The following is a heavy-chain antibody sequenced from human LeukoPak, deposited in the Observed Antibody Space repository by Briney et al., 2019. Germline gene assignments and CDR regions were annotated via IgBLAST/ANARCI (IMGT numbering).Heavy chain of an antibody. CDR2: ISSSSSYI. Sequence: PGGSLRLSCAASGFTFSSYSMNWVRQAPGKGLEWVSSISSSSSYIYYADSVKGRFTISRDNAKNSLYLQMNSLRAEDTAVYYCARHQGYCSGGSCHRGDYWGQGTLVTVSS. V-gene: IGHV3-21*01. J-gene: IGHJ4*02. CDR3: ARHQGYCSGGSCHRGDY. D-gene: IGHD2-15*01. CDR1: GFTFSSYS.